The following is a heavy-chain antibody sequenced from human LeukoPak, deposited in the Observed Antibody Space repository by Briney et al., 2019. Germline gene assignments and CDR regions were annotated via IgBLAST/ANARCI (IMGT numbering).Heavy chain of an antibody. J-gene: IGHJ2*01. CDR1: GFTVSSNY. D-gene: IGHD2-2*01. CDR3: ARGYCSSTSCHHYWYFDL. V-gene: IGHV3-53*01. Sequence: GGSLRLSCAASGFTVSSNYMSWVRQAPGKGLEWVSVIYSGGSTYYADSVKGRFTISRDNSKNTLYLQMNSLRAEDTAVYYCARGYCSSTSCHHYWYFDLWGRGTLVTVSS. CDR2: IYSGGST.